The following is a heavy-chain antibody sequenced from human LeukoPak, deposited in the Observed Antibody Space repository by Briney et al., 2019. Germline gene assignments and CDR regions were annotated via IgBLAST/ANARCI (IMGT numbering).Heavy chain of an antibody. Sequence: GGSLRLSCAASGFTFDDYAMHWVRQAPGKGLEWVSGISWNSGSIGYADSVKGRFTISRDNAKNSLYLQMNSLRAEDTALYYCAKEINDSSSWFDYWGQGTLVTVSS. V-gene: IGHV3-9*01. CDR2: ISWNSGSI. CDR3: AKEINDSSSWFDY. CDR1: GFTFDDYA. J-gene: IGHJ4*02. D-gene: IGHD6-13*01.